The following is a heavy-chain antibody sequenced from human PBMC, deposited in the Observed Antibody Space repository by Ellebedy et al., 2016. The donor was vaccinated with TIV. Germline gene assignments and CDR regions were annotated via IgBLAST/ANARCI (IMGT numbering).Heavy chain of an antibody. CDR2: INSDGSST. J-gene: IGHJ4*02. D-gene: IGHD3-22*01. CDR3: ARAPRYYYDSSGHGY. Sequence: GESLKISCAASGFTFSSYWMHWVRQAPGKGLVWVSRINSDGSSTSYADSVKGRFTISRDNAKNSLYLQMNSLRAEDTAVYYCARAPRYYYDSSGHGYWGQGTLVTVSS. V-gene: IGHV3-74*01. CDR1: GFTFSSYW.